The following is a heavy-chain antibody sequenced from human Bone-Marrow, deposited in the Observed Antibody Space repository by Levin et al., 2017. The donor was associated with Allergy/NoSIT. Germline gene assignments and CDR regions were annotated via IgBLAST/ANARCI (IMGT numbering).Heavy chain of an antibody. Sequence: GESLKISCAASGFTFSSYGMHWVRQAPGKGLEWVAVISYDGSNKYYADSVKGRFTISRDNSKNTLYLQMNSLRAEDTAVYYCAKEVLERGVVITHYYYYGMDVWGQGTTVTVSS. CDR2: ISYDGSNK. D-gene: IGHD3-3*01. V-gene: IGHV3-30*18. CDR1: GFTFSSYG. J-gene: IGHJ6*02. CDR3: AKEVLERGVVITHYYYYGMDV.